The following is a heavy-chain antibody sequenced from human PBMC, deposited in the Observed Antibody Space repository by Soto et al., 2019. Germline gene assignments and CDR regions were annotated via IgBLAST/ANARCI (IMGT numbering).Heavy chain of an antibody. CDR1: GFNFRCSV. Sequence: GGSLRLSWAAFGFNFRCSVIHWVRQASGKGLGWVGRIRSKANNYATGYAASVKGRFTISRDDSKNTAYLQMNSLKSDDTALYYCSRLIVWGQGSLVTVSS. CDR3: SRLIV. V-gene: IGHV3-73*01. D-gene: IGHD3-22*01. CDR2: IRSKANNYAT. J-gene: IGHJ4*02.